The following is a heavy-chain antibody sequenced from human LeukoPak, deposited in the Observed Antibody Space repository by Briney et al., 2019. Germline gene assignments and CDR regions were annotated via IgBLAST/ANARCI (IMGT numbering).Heavy chain of an antibody. Sequence: SQTLSLTCSISGDSVSSNSAAWNWIRQSPSRGLEWLGRTYYRSKWKKDYAVSVKSRITINTDTSKNQFSLQLNSVTPEDTAVYYCAGEGGMAEAAFDIWGQGTMVTVSS. CDR2: TYYRSKWKK. CDR3: AGEGGMAEAAFDI. CDR1: GDSVSSNSAA. D-gene: IGHD3-16*01. V-gene: IGHV6-1*01. J-gene: IGHJ3*02.